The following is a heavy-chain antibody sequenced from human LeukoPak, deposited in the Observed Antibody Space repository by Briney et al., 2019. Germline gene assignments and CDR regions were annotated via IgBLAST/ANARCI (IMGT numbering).Heavy chain of an antibody. V-gene: IGHV4-38-2*02. J-gene: IGHJ4*02. CDR3: ARVLDYYGSGIYSFVY. CDR2: IYHSGST. D-gene: IGHD3-10*01. CDR1: GYSITTGYY. Sequence: PSETLSLTCTVSGYSITTGYYWGWIRQPPGKGLEWIGSIYHSGSTYYNPSLKSRVTISVDTSKNQFSLKLSTVTAADTAVYYCARVLDYYGSGIYSFVYWGQGTLVTVSS.